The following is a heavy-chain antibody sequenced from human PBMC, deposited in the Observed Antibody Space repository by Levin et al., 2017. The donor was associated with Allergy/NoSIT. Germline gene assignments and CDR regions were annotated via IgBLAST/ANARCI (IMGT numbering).Heavy chain of an antibody. Sequence: PGESLKISCAASGFTFSSYGMHWVRRXPGKGLEWVAVIWYDGSNKQYADSVKGRFTISRDNSKNTLYLQMNSLRAEDTAVYYCATEMTGYYVDWGQGTLVTVSS. CDR3: ATEMTGYYVD. CDR1: GFTFSSYG. V-gene: IGHV3-33*01. CDR2: IWYDGSNK. J-gene: IGHJ4*02. D-gene: IGHD3-9*01.